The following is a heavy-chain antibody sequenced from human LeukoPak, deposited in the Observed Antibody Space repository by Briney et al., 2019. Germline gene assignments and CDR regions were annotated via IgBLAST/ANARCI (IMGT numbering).Heavy chain of an antibody. CDR3: ANVVYSSVWYGPYGY. D-gene: IGHD6-19*01. CDR1: GFTFSSYA. Sequence: PGGSLRLSYAASGFTFSSYAMSWVRQAPGKGLEWVSAISGSGGSTYYADSVKGRFTISRDNSKNTLYLQMNSLRAEDTAAYYCANVVYSSVWYGPYGYWGQGTLVTVSS. V-gene: IGHV3-23*01. CDR2: ISGSGGST. J-gene: IGHJ4*02.